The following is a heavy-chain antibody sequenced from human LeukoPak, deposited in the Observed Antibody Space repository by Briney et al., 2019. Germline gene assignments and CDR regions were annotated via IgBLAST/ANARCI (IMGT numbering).Heavy chain of an antibody. D-gene: IGHD6-6*01. J-gene: IGHJ3*02. CDR1: GFTFSSYA. Sequence: GGSLRLSCAASGFTFSSYAMIWVRQAPGKGLEWVSRINSVWSSTSYAESVKGRFTISRDNAKNSLYLQMNSPRAEDTAVYYCASYRYGSSFAFDIWGQGTMVTVSS. CDR2: INSVWSST. CDR3: ASYRYGSSFAFDI. V-gene: IGHV3-74*01.